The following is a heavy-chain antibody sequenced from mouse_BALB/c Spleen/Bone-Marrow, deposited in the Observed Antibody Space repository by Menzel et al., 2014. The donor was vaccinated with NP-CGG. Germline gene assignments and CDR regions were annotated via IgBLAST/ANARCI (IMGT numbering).Heavy chain of an antibody. V-gene: IGHV14-3*02. J-gene: IGHJ2*01. Sequence: EVQLQQSGAGLVRPGASVKLSCTASGFNIKDTYMHWVKQRPEQGLEWIGRIDPANDYTKYDPKFQGTATITADTSSNTAYLQLSSLTSEDTAGYYGATLTGTFDYWGQGTTLAVSS. CDR1: GFNIKDTY. CDR3: ATLTGTFDY. D-gene: IGHD4-1*01. CDR2: IDPANDYT.